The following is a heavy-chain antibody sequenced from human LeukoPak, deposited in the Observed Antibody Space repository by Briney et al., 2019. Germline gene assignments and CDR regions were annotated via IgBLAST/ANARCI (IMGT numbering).Heavy chain of an antibody. Sequence: GASVKLSCKASRDTFSSYAIYWVRQAPGQRLEWMAWIIAANGKTKYSRKFQGRVSITTDTSARTAYMELRSLGSEDTAIYYCARSKGFPFFDAWGQGTLVTVSS. V-gene: IGHV1-3*01. CDR3: ARSKGFPFFDA. CDR2: IIAANGKT. D-gene: IGHD5/OR15-5a*01. J-gene: IGHJ4*02. CDR1: RDTFSSYA.